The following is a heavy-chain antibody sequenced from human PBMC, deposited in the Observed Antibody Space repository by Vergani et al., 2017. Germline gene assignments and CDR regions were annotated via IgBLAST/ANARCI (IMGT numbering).Heavy chain of an antibody. CDR1: GFTFDDYA. J-gene: IGHJ4*02. V-gene: IGHV3-9*01. CDR3: AKDIRAHYDSSLFDY. CDR2: ISWNSGSI. Sequence: EVQLVESGGGLVQPGRSLRLSCAASGFTFDDYAMHWVRQAPGKGLEWVSGISWNSGSIGYADSVKGRFTISRDNAKNSLYLQMNSLRAEDTALYYCAKDIRAHYDSSLFDYWGQGTLVTVSS. D-gene: IGHD3-22*01.